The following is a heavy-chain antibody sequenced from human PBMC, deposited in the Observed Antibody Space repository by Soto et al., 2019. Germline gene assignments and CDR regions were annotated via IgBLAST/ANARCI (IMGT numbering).Heavy chain of an antibody. CDR2: ISGSGGST. CDR3: AKDLSYCGGDCYPDPFDY. J-gene: IGHJ4*02. Sequence: EVQLLESGGGLVQPGGSLRLSCAASGFTFSSYAMSWVRQAPGKGLEWVSAISGSGGSTYYADSMKGRFTISRDNSKNTLYLQMNSLRAEDTAVYYCAKDLSYCGGDCYPDPFDYWGQGTLVTVSS. V-gene: IGHV3-23*01. CDR1: GFTFSSYA. D-gene: IGHD2-21*02.